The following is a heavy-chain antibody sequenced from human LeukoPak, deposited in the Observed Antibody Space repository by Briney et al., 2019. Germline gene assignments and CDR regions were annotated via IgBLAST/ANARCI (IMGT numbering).Heavy chain of an antibody. V-gene: IGHV3-30*02. CDR1: GFIFSSYG. Sequence: GGSLRLSCAASGFIFSSYGMHWVRQAPGKGLEWVAFIRYDESNKYYADSVKGRFTISRDNSKNTLYLQMNSLRAEDTAVYYCAKDRRYFDWLSTIGYYFDYWGQGTLVTVSS. CDR3: AKDRRYFDWLSTIGYYFDY. CDR2: IRYDESNK. J-gene: IGHJ4*02. D-gene: IGHD3-9*01.